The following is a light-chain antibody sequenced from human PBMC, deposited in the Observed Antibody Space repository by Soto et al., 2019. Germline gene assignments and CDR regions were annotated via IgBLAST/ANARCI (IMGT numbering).Light chain of an antibody. CDR1: QGISDY. J-gene: IGKJ1*01. V-gene: IGKV1-27*01. CDR2: GAS. CDR3: HCYDSSPSWT. Sequence: DIQMTQSPSSLSASVGDRVTITCRASQGISDYLAWYQQKPGEVPKLLIFGASALQSGVPSRFSGGGSGTDFTLTITSLQPEDVGTYYCHCYDSSPSWTFGQGTRVEIE.